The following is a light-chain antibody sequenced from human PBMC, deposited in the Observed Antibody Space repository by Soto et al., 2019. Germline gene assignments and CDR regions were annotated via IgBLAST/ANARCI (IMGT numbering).Light chain of an antibody. J-gene: IGKJ2*01. CDR2: GAS. V-gene: IGKV3-20*01. Sequence: EIVLTQSPGTLSLSPGDRATLSCRTSQSVSSSYLAWHQQKPGQAPRLLIYGASRRATGIPDRFSGSGSGTDFTLTISRLEPEDFAVYFCQQYASSSYPFGQGTKLEIK. CDR1: QSVSSSY. CDR3: QQYASSSYP.